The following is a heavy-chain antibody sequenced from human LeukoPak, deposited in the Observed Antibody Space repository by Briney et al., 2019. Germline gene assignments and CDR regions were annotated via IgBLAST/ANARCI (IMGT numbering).Heavy chain of an antibody. V-gene: IGHV4-34*01. Sequence: PSETLSLTCAVYGGSFSGYYWSWIRQPPGKGLEWIGEINHSGSTNYNPSLKSRVTISVDTSKNQFSLKLSSVTAVDTAVYYCARNRLVPAAMFHYYGMDVWGKGTTVTVSS. CDR3: ARNRLVPAAMFHYYGMDV. J-gene: IGHJ6*04. CDR2: INHSGST. CDR1: GGSFSGYY. D-gene: IGHD2-2*01.